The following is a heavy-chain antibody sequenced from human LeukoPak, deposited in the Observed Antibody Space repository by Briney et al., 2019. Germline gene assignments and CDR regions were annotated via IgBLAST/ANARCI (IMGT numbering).Heavy chain of an antibody. CDR2: INPNSGGT. Sequence: ASVKVSCKASGYTFTGYYMHWVRQAPGQGLEWMGWINPNSGGTNYVQKFQGRVTMTRDTSISTAYMELSRLRSDDTAVYYCARVDGSSSCLDYWGQGTLVTVSS. CDR3: ARVDGSSSCLDY. V-gene: IGHV1-2*02. J-gene: IGHJ4*02. D-gene: IGHD6-13*01. CDR1: GYTFTGYY.